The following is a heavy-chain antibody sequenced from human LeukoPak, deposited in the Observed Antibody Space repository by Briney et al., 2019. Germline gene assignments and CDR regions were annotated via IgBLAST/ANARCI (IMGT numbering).Heavy chain of an antibody. D-gene: IGHD3-10*01. CDR1: GLMYPSDW. Sequence: GGSLRLSCAASGLMYPSDWMTWVRQAPGKGLEWVANIKQDGSEKYYVDSVKGRFTISRDNAKNSVYLQMNSLRAEDTAVYYCARRHHFGFLDSWGQGTLVTVSS. CDR2: IKQDGSEK. V-gene: IGHV3-7*04. CDR3: ARRHHFGFLDS. J-gene: IGHJ4*02.